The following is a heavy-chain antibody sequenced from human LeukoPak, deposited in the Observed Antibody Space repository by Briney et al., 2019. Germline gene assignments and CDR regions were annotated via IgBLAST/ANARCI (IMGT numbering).Heavy chain of an antibody. Sequence: GGSLRLSCAASGFTFSSYAMSWVRQAPGKGLEWVSAISGSGGSTYYADSVKGRFTISRDNSKSTLYLQMNSLRAEDTAVYYCAKRRITMVRGVIITTYFDYWGQGTLVTVSS. CDR1: GFTFSSYA. J-gene: IGHJ4*02. D-gene: IGHD3-10*01. CDR2: ISGSGGST. CDR3: AKRRITMVRGVIITTYFDY. V-gene: IGHV3-23*01.